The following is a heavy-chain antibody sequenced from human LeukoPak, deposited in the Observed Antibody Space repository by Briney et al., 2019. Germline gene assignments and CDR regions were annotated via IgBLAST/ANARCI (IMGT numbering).Heavy chain of an antibody. J-gene: IGHJ6*04. CDR1: GFTFHDYA. CDR3: AKVSRRPYYYYGMDV. D-gene: IGHD3-16*02. CDR2: ISWDGGST. Sequence: GGSLRLSCAASGFTFHDYAMHWVRHAPGKGLEWVSLISWDGGSTYYADSVKGRFTISRDNSENSLYLQMNSLRAEDTALYYCAKVSRRPYYYYGMDVWGKGTTVTVSS. V-gene: IGHV3-43D*04.